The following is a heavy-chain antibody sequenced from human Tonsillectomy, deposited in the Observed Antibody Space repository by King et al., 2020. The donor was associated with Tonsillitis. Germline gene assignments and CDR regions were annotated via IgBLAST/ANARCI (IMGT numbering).Heavy chain of an antibody. Sequence: VQLVESGGGVVQPGRSLRLSCAASGFTFSSYAMHWVRQAPGKGLEWVAVISHDGSNKYYADSVRGRFTISRDDSKNTLYLKMNSPRAEDTAVFFCAGCHSPGDSTGYLNYWGQGTLVTVSS. J-gene: IGHJ4*02. CDR3: AGCHSPGDSTGYLNY. D-gene: IGHD3-22*01. CDR2: ISHDGSNK. V-gene: IGHV3-30-3*01. CDR1: GFTFSSYA.